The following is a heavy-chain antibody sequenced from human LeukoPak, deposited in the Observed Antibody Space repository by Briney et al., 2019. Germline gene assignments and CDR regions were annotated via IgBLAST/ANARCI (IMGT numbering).Heavy chain of an antibody. Sequence: PSETLSLTCTVSGGSISSYYWSWIRQPPGKGLEWIGYIYYSGSTNYNPSLKNRVTISVDTSKNQFSLKLSSVTAADTAVYYCARDGSGWADDAFDIWGQGTMVTVSS. CDR1: GGSISSYY. J-gene: IGHJ3*02. V-gene: IGHV4-59*01. CDR3: ARDGSGWADDAFDI. CDR2: IYYSGST. D-gene: IGHD6-19*01.